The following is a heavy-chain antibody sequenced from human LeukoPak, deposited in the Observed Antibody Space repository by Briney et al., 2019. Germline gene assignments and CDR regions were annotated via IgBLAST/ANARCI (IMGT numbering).Heavy chain of an antibody. V-gene: IGHV1-69*06. CDR3: ASTSRAVYYFDY. J-gene: IGHJ4*02. CDR1: GGTFSSYA. D-gene: IGHD6-19*01. CDR2: IIPIFGTA. Sequence: SVKVSCKASGGTFSSYAISWVRQAPGQELEWMGRIIPIFGTANYAQKFQGRVTITADKSTSIAYMELSSLRSEDTAVYYCASTSRAVYYFDYWGQGTLVTVSS.